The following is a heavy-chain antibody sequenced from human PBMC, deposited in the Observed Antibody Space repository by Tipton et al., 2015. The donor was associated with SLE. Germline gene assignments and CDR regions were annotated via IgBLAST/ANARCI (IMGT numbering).Heavy chain of an antibody. CDR2: INHSGST. V-gene: IGHV4-34*01. Sequence: TLSLTCAVYGGSFSGYYWSWIRQPPGKGLEWIGEINHSGSTYYNPSLKSRVTISVDTSKNQFSLKLSSVTAADTAVYYCARGNSGSCDYWGQGTLVTVSS. D-gene: IGHD1-26*01. CDR1: GGSFSGYY. J-gene: IGHJ4*02. CDR3: ARGNSGSCDY.